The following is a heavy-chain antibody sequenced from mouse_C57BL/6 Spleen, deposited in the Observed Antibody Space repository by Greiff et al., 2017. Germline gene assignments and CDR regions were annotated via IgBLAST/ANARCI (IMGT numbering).Heavy chain of an antibody. CDR1: GFSLTSYG. V-gene: IGHV2-2*01. CDR3: ARGLGHFDY. CDR2: IWSGGST. Sequence: QVQLKQSGPGLVQPSQSLSITCTVSGFSLTSYGVHWVRQSPGKGLEWLGVIWSGGSTDYNAAFISRLSISKDNSKSQVFFKMNSLQADDTAIYYCARGLGHFDYWGQGTTLTVSS. J-gene: IGHJ2*01.